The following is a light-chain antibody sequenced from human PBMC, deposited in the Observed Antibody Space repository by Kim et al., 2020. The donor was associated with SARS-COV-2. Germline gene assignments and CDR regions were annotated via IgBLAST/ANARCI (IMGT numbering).Light chain of an antibody. J-gene: IGKJ1*01. Sequence: EIVLTQSPATLSVSPGETATLSCRASQSVSNKLAWYQHKSGQPPRLLLYGASTRATGIPARFIGSGSGTEFTLTISSLQSEDFAVYYCQEYGNWPPWTFGQGTKVDIK. CDR2: GAS. CDR1: QSVSNK. CDR3: QEYGNWPPWT. V-gene: IGKV3-15*01.